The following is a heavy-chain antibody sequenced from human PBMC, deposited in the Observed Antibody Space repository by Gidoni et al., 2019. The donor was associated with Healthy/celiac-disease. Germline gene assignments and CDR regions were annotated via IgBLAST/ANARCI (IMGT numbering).Heavy chain of an antibody. V-gene: IGHV3-21*01. CDR3: ARNQITIFGVVITGYYYYGMDV. CDR1: GFTFSSYG. CDR2: ISSSSSYI. J-gene: IGHJ6*02. Sequence: EVQLVESGGGLVKPGGSLRLSCAASGFTFSSYGMNWVRQAPGKGLEWVSSISSSSSYIYYADSVKGRFTISRDNAKNSLYLQMNSLRAEDTAVYYCARNQITIFGVVITGYYYYGMDVWGQGTTVTVSS. D-gene: IGHD3-3*01.